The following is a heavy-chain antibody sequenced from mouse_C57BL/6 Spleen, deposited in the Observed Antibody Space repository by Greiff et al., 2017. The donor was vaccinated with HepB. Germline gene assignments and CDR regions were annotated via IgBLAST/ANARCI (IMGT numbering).Heavy chain of an antibody. J-gene: IGHJ3*01. Sequence: VMLVESGAELARPGASVKLSCKASGYTFTSYGISWVKQRTGQGLEWIGEIYPRSGNTYYNEKFKGKATLTADKSSSTAYMELRSLTSEDSAVYFCASYIPLDGYWFAYWGQGTLVTVSA. V-gene: IGHV1-81*01. CDR3: ASYIPLDGYWFAY. CDR2: IYPRSGNT. CDR1: GYTFTSYG. D-gene: IGHD2-3*01.